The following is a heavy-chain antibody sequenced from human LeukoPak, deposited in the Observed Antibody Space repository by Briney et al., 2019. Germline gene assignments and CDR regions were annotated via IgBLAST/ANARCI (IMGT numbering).Heavy chain of an antibody. D-gene: IGHD6-13*01. CDR2: LYTGGST. CDR1: GGSISSGGFY. V-gene: IGHV4-61*02. Sequence: SETLSLTCSVSGGSISSGGFYWSWIRQPAGKGLEWIGRLYTGGSTIYNPSLKSRVTISVDTSKNQFSLKLSSVTAADTAVYYCARVYYSNSYDYWYFDLWGRGTLVTVSS. CDR3: ARVYYSNSYDYWYFDL. J-gene: IGHJ2*01.